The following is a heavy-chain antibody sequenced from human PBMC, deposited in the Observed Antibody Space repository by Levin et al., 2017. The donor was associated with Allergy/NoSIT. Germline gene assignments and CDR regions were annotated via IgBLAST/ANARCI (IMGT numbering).Heavy chain of an antibody. J-gene: IGHJ6*02. CDR2: ISESGGST. CDR1: GFTFSTDA. Sequence: GGSLRLSCTASGFTFSTDAMTWVRQAPGKGLEWVSAISESGGSTYYADSVKGRFTISRDNSKNTLYLQMSSLRAEDTAVYYCAKDVNKGTLEGMDVWGQGTTVSVSS. D-gene: IGHD1-1*01. CDR3: AKDVNKGTLEGMDV. V-gene: IGHV3-23*01.